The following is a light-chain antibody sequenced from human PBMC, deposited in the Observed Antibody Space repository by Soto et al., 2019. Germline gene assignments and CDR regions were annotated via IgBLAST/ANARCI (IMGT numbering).Light chain of an antibody. Sequence: IQLTQSPSSLSASVGDRVTITCRASQGISSYLAWYQQKPGKAPKLLIYAASTLQSGVPSRFSGSGSGTDFTLTISSLQPEDFDTYYCQQLNSYPLTLGGGTKVDIK. CDR1: QGISSY. J-gene: IGKJ4*01. CDR3: QQLNSYPLT. CDR2: AAS. V-gene: IGKV1-9*01.